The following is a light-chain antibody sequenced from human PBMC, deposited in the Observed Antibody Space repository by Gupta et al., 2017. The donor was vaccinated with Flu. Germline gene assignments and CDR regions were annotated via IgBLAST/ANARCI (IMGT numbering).Light chain of an antibody. CDR2: YAS. CDR3: QQSNSLPQT. Sequence: EIALTQSPEFHSVAPKEKVTITCRASQTIGLSLHWYQQKPDQSPKLLIKYASQSISGVPSRFSGSGSGADFTLTINGLEAEDAATYYCQQSNSLPQTFGGGTRVEI. J-gene: IGKJ4*01. CDR1: QTIGLS. V-gene: IGKV6-21*02.